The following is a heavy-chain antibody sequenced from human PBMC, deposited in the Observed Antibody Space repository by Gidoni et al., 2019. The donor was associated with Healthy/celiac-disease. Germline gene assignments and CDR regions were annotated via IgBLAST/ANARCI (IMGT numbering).Heavy chain of an antibody. CDR2: IYHSGST. D-gene: IGHD6-25*01. J-gene: IGHJ4*02. V-gene: IGHV4-38-2*01. Sequence: QVQLQESGPGLVKPSETLSLTCAVSGSSISRGYYWGCIRQPPGKGLEWVGSIYHSGSTSYNPSLKSRVTISGDTPNNQFSRKLSSVTATDTAVYYYARKRQRDGYFDYWGQGTLVTVSS. CDR3: ARKRQRDGYFDY. CDR1: GSSISRGYY.